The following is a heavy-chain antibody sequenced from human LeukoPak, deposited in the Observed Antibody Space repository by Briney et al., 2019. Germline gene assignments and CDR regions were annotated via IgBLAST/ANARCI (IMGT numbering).Heavy chain of an antibody. J-gene: IGHJ4*02. Sequence: ASVKVSCKVSGYTLTELSMHWVRQAPGKGLEWMGGFDPEDGETIYAQKFQGRVTMTEDTSTDTAYMELSSLRSEDTAVYYCATDLPYYDSSGYYPDYWGQGTLVTVSS. CDR3: ATDLPYYDSSGYYPDY. D-gene: IGHD3-22*01. CDR1: GYTLTELS. V-gene: IGHV1-24*01. CDR2: FDPEDGET.